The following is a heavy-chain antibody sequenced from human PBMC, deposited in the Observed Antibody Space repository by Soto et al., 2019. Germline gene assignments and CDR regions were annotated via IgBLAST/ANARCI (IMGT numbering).Heavy chain of an antibody. CDR2: IYPGDSDT. CDR3: ARTSAAGKYYYGMDV. CDR1: GYSFTSYW. Sequence: GESLKISCKGSGYSFTSYWIGWVRQMPGKGLEWMGIIYPGDSDTRYSPSFQGQVTISADKSISTAYLQWSSLKASDTAMYYCARTSAAGKYYYGMDVWGQGTTVTLSS. J-gene: IGHJ6*02. V-gene: IGHV5-51*03. D-gene: IGHD6-13*01.